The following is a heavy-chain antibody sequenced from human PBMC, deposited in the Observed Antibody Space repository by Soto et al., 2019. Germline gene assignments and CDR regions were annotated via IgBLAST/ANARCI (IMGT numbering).Heavy chain of an antibody. CDR3: AKDFGCSSGWKPGPRDAFDI. V-gene: IGHV3-9*01. CDR2: ISWNSGSI. CDR1: GFTFDDYA. J-gene: IGHJ3*02. Sequence: GGSLRLSCAASGFTFDDYAMHWVWQAPGKGLEWVSGISWNSGSIGYADSVKGRFTISRDNAKNSLYLQMNSLRAEDTALYYCAKDFGCSSGWKPGPRDAFDIWGQGTMVTVSS. D-gene: IGHD6-19*01.